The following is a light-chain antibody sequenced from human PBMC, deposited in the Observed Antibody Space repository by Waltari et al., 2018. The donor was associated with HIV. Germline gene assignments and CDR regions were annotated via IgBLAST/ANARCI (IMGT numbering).Light chain of an antibody. Sequence: SYVLTQPPSESVAPGKTARITCEGKNIGVKSVHGYQQKPGQAPVLVIYGDDDRPSGILERYSGSSSGNTATLTINRVEAGDEADYYCQVWDSSSDHRIFGGGTKLTVL. CDR3: QVWDSSSDHRI. J-gene: IGLJ2*01. CDR2: GDD. V-gene: IGLV3-21*04. CDR1: NIGVKS.